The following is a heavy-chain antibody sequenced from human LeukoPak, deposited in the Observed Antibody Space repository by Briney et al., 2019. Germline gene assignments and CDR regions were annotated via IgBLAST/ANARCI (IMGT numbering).Heavy chain of an antibody. D-gene: IGHD6-6*01. CDR3: ARISAGRYGMDV. CDR1: GGSVTSGGYY. J-gene: IGHJ6*02. CDR2: VYYTGST. Sequence: PSETLSLTCTVSGGSVTSGGYYWSWIRQHPWKGLELIGYVYYTGSTYYNPSLKSRVTISPDTSKNHFSLKVSSVTAADTAVYYCARISAGRYGMDVWGQGTTVAVSS. V-gene: IGHV4-31*03.